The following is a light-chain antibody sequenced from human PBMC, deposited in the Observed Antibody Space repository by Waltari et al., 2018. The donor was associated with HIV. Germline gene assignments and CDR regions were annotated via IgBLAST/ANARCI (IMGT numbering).Light chain of an antibody. CDR1: PHIKTS. Sequence: IQMTQSPSSLSVSVGGTVTITDQANPHIKTSINWYHQKSGKAPRLLVYDASNLETGVPSRFNASGSETHVTLTISPLSPEDFGVYSWQHYDYLLTFAGGSKIEI. J-gene: IGKJ4*01. CDR2: DAS. V-gene: IGKV1-33*01. CDR3: QHYDYLLT.